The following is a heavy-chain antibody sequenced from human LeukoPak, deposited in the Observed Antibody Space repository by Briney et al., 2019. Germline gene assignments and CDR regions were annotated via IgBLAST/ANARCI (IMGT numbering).Heavy chain of an antibody. J-gene: IGHJ4*02. D-gene: IGHD3-16*01. Sequence: GGSLRLSCAASGFNFNNYWMVWVRQIPGKGLHWVANIKEDGSEKNYVDSVKGRFTISRDNAKNSLYLQMNGLRVEDTAVYYCARDVWLPDYWGQGTLVTVTS. CDR2: IKEDGSEK. CDR3: ARDVWLPDY. CDR1: GFNFNNYW. V-gene: IGHV3-7*01.